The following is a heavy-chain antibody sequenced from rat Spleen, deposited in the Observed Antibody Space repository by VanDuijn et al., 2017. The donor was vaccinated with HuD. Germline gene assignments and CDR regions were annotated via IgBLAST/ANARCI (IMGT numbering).Heavy chain of an antibody. J-gene: IGHJ3*01. V-gene: IGHV2-13*01. CDR2: IWGDGST. CDR1: GFSLTNYH. Sequence: QVQLKESGPGLVQPSQTLSLTCTVSGFSLTNYHVIWVRQPPGKGLEWMGGIWGDGSTNYNSALKSRLSISRDTSKSQVFLKMNSLQTEDTATYYCARDRTYYGYSPFAYWGQGTLVTVSS. D-gene: IGHD1-9*01. CDR3: ARDRTYYGYSPFAY.